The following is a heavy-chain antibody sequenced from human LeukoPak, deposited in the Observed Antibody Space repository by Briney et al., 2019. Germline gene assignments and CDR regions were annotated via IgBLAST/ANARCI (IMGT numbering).Heavy chain of an antibody. CDR1: GGSFSGYS. D-gene: IGHD2-15*01. Sequence: PSETLSLTCAVYGGSFSGYSWSWIRQPPGKGLEWIGYIYHSGSTYYNPSLKSRVTISVDRSKNQFSLKLSSVTAADTAVYYCARTPYVVAAGYYLDYWGQGTLVTVSS. J-gene: IGHJ4*02. CDR2: IYHSGST. V-gene: IGHV4-30-2*01. CDR3: ARTPYVVAAGYYLDY.